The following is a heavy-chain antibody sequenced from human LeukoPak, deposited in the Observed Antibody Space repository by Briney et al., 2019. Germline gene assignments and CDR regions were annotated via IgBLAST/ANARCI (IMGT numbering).Heavy chain of an antibody. J-gene: IGHJ5*02. D-gene: IGHD6-13*01. CDR3: ARVLGAAAGTNWFDP. CDR1: GFTFSSYE. CDR2: ISSSGSTI. V-gene: IGHV3-48*03. Sequence: GGSLRLSCAASGFTFSSYEMNWVRQAPGKGLEWVSYISSSGSTIYYADSVKGRFTISRDNAKNSLYLQMNSLRAEDTAVYYCARVLGAAAGTNWFDPWGQGTLVTVSS.